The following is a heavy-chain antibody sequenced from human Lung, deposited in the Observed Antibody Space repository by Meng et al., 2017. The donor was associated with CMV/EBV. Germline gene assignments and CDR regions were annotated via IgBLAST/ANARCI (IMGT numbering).Heavy chain of an antibody. Sequence: SRAASGFTLNRFGMYWVRPAPGEGLGSVAVTWYDGRKEDYVDSVKGRFSISRDNFRNTLYLQMNTLRAETTTVYYCVRDADTYCDGDCYSTSNYYYGMDVWGRGTTVTFSS. V-gene: IGHV3-33*07. J-gene: IGHJ6*02. D-gene: IGHD2-21*01. CDR2: TWYDGRKE. CDR3: VRDADTYCDGDCYSTSNYYYGMDV. CDR1: GFTLNRFG.